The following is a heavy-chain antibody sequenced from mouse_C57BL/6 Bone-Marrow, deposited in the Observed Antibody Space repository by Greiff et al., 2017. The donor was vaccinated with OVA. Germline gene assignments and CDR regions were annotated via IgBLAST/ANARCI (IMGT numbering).Heavy chain of an antibody. J-gene: IGHJ4*01. CDR2: IRSKSSNYAT. CDR3: VRGYGSSYGYYAMDY. CDR1: GFTFNTYA. V-gene: IGHV10-3*01. D-gene: IGHD1-1*01. Sequence: EVQLVESGGGLVQPKGSLKLSCAASGFTFNTYAMHWVRQAPGKGLEWVARIRSKSSNYATYYADSVKDRFTISRDDSQSMLYLQMNNLKPEDTAMYYCVRGYGSSYGYYAMDYWGQGTSVTVSS.